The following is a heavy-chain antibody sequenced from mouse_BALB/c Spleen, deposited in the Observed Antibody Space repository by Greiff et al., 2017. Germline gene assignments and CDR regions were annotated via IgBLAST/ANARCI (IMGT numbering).Heavy chain of an antibody. D-gene: IGHD1-1*01. J-gene: IGHJ3*01. CDR3: AKLLRGFAY. CDR2: ISSGGST. Sequence: EVKLMESGGGLVKPGGSLKLSCAASGFTFSSYAMSWVRQTPEKRLEWVASISSGGSTYYPDSVKGRFTISRDNARNILYLQMSSLRSEDTAMYYCAKLLRGFAYWGQGTLVTVSA. V-gene: IGHV5-6-5*01. CDR1: GFTFSSYA.